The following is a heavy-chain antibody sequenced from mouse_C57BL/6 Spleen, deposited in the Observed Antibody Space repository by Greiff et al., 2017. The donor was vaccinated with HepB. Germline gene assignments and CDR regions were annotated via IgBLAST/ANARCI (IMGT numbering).Heavy chain of an antibody. CDR1: GYTFTDYN. CDR3: ARGDGCYSEGNYFDY. Sequence: VQLQQSGPELVKPGASVKIPCKASGYTFTDYNMDWVKQSHGKSLEWIGDINPNNGGTIYNQKFKGKATLTVDKSSSTAYMELRSLTSEDTAVYYCARGDGCYSEGNYFDYWGQGTTLTVSS. D-gene: IGHD2-3*01. CDR2: INPNNGGT. J-gene: IGHJ2*01. V-gene: IGHV1-18*01.